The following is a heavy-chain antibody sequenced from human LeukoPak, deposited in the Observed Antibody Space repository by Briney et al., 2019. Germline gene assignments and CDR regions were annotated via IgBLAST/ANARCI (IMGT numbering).Heavy chain of an antibody. J-gene: IGHJ6*02. CDR3: ARDLQLRIESMDV. CDR2: ISYDGSNK. V-gene: IGHV3-30-3*01. Sequence: GGSLRLSCAACGFTFRSYAMHWVRQAPGRGLEWVAVISYDGSNKYYADSVKGRFTISRDNSKNTLYLQMNSLRAEDTAVYYCARDLQLRIESMDVWGQGTTVTVSS. CDR1: GFTFRSYA. D-gene: IGHD1-1*01.